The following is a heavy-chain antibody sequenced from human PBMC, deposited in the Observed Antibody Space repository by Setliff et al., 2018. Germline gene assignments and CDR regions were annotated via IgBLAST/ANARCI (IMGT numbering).Heavy chain of an antibody. Sequence: GGSLRLSCAASGFTFSSFWMSWVRQSPGKGLEWVANINQDGSGKYYVDSVKGRFTISRDNAKNSLILQMNSLRAEDTAVYYCAGAFPGGTLDIWGHGTMVTV. CDR3: AGAFPGGTLDI. D-gene: IGHD3-16*01. J-gene: IGHJ3*02. V-gene: IGHV3-7*01. CDR1: GFTFSSFW. CDR2: INQDGSGK.